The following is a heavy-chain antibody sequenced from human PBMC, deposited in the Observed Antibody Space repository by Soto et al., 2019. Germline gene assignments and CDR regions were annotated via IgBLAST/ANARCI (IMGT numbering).Heavy chain of an antibody. CDR1: GFTFSSYG. J-gene: IGHJ4*02. CDR2: ISYDGSNK. CDR3: AKDLYYYDSSGYPASMGLDY. Sequence: GGSLRLSCAASGFTFSSYGMHWVRQAPGKGLEWVAVISYDGSNKYYADSVKGRFTISRDNSKNTLYLQMNSLRAEDTAVYYCAKDLYYYDSSGYPASMGLDYWGQGT. D-gene: IGHD3-22*01. V-gene: IGHV3-30*18.